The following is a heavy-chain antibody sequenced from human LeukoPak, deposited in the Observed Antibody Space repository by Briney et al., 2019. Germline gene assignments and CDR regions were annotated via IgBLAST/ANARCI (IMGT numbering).Heavy chain of an antibody. V-gene: IGHV1-69*05. Sequence: SVKVSCKASGGTFSSYAISWVRQAPGQGLEWMGGIIPIFGTANYAQKFQGRVTITTDESTSTAYMELSSLRSEDTAVYYCASRGPRPEVFWSGYSYFDYWGQGTLVTVSS. CDR3: ASRGPRPEVFWSGYSYFDY. CDR2: IIPIFGTA. J-gene: IGHJ4*02. CDR1: GGTFSSYA. D-gene: IGHD3-3*01.